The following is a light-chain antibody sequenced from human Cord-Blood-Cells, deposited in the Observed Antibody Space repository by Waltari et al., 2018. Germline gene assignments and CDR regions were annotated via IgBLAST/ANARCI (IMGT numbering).Light chain of an antibody. CDR2: QDS. J-gene: IGLJ2*01. CDR3: QAWDSSTVV. V-gene: IGLV3-1*01. CDR1: KLGDNY. Sequence: SYELTQPPSVSVVPGQTASITCSGDKLGDNYACWYHQKPGQSPVLVIYQDSKRPSGIPERFSGSNSGNTATLTISGTQAMDEADYYCQAWDSSTVVFGGGTKLTVL.